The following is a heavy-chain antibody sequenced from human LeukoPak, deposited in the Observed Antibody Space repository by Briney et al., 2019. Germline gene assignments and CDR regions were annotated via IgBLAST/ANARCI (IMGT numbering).Heavy chain of an antibody. V-gene: IGHV1-2*02. CDR2: INPSSGVT. J-gene: IGHJ4*02. CDR1: GYSFIDYY. CDR3: AREDTYGEYRPFDF. Sequence: ASVKVSCKTSGYSFIDYYIHWVRQAPGQGLEWMGWINPSSGVTKFSQELQDRVTLTRDTSLSTAYMELNSLTFDDTAIYYCAREDTYGEYRPFDFWGQGAPVTVSS. D-gene: IGHD5-18*01.